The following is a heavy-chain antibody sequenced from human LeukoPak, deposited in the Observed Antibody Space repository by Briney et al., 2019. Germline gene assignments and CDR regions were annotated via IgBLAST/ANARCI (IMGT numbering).Heavy chain of an antibody. V-gene: IGHV3-30-3*01. Sequence: PGGSLRLSCAASGFTFSSYAMHWVRQAPGKGLEWVAVISYDGSNKYYADSVKGRFTISRDNSKNTLYLQMNSLRAGDTAVYYCARDECGGDCPLDVWGQGTTVTVSS. CDR1: GFTFSSYA. J-gene: IGHJ6*02. CDR3: ARDECGGDCPLDV. CDR2: ISYDGSNK. D-gene: IGHD2-21*02.